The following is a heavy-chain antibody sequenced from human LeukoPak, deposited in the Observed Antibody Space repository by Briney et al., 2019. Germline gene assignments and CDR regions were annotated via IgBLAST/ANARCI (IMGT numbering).Heavy chain of an antibody. CDR1: GGSISSYY. J-gene: IGHJ4*02. V-gene: IGHV4-59*01. CDR2: IYYSGST. CDR3: ARSKGFWSGYYGY. D-gene: IGHD3-3*01. Sequence: PSETLSLTCTVSGGSISSYYWSWIRQPPGKGLEWIGYIYYSGSTNYNPSLKSRVTISVDTSKNQFSLKLSSVTAADTAVYYCARSKGFWSGYYGYWGQGTLVTVSS.